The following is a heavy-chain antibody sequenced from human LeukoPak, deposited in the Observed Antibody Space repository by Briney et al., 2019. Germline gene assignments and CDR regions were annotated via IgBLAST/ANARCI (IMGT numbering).Heavy chain of an antibody. CDR1: GFTFSDYG. Sequence: PGGSLRLSCVVSGFTFSDYGMHWVRQAPGKGLEWVAVIWSDGSYRYYADFVKGRFTISRDNSKNTLYLQMNSLRVEDTAVYYCAREELNSLDYWGQGTLVTVSS. D-gene: IGHD4-23*01. V-gene: IGHV3-33*01. J-gene: IGHJ4*02. CDR2: IWSDGSYR. CDR3: AREELNSLDY.